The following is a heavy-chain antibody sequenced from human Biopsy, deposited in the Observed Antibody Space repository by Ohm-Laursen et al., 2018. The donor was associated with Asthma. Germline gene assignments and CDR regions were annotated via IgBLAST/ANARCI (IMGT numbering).Heavy chain of an antibody. D-gene: IGHD5-12*01. CDR3: ARGYSGSDRIVYYYSGLEV. CDR1: GDSLSNYA. V-gene: IGHV1-69*13. Sequence: SVKVSCKASGDSLSNYAISWVRQAPGQGLEWMGGLIPVLGTPDPAQMFEGRVTITADESTSTAYMELSSLSSEDTAVYYCARGYSGSDRIVYYYSGLEVWGQGTTVTVSS. J-gene: IGHJ6*02. CDR2: LIPVLGTP.